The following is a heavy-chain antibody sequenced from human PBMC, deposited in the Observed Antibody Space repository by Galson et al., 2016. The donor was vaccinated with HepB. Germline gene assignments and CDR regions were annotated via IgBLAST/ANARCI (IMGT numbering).Heavy chain of an antibody. CDR3: GRDPSHTTDI. J-gene: IGHJ3*02. V-gene: IGHV3-33*01. CDR2: LWSDGSNQ. Sequence: SLRLSCAASGFIFRDHGMHWVRQAPGKGLEWVAVLWSDGSNQNYVDSVKGRFTISRDTSKNTLFLQMNSLRAEDTAVYYCGRDPSHTTDICGQGTMVTVSS. CDR1: GFIFRDHG. D-gene: IGHD1-1*01.